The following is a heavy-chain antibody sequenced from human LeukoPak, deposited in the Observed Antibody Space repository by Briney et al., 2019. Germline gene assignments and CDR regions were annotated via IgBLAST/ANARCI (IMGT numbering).Heavy chain of an antibody. J-gene: IGHJ4*02. CDR1: GYTFTGYY. CDR2: INPNSGGT. CDR3: ARDWPYSGSYLDY. D-gene: IGHD1-26*01. Sequence: GASVKVSCKASGYTFTGYYMHWVRQAPGQGLEWMGWINPNSGGTNYAQKFQGRVTMTRDTSISTAYMELSRLRSDDTAVYYCARDWPYSGSYLDYWGQGTLVTASS. V-gene: IGHV1-2*02.